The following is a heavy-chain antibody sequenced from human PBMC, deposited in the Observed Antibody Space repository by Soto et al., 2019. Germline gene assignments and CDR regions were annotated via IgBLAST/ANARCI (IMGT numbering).Heavy chain of an antibody. CDR2: INHSGST. V-gene: IGHV4-34*01. D-gene: IGHD4-4*01. CDR3: ARGLLSATTVTGLGYYYYMDV. J-gene: IGHJ6*03. CDR1: GGSFSGYY. Sequence: QVQLQQWGAGLLKPSETLSLTCAVYGGSFSGYYWSWIRQPPGKGLEWIGEINHSGSTNYNPSLKSRVTISVDTSKNQFSLKLSSVTAADTAVYYCARGLLSATTVTGLGYYYYMDVWGKGTTVTVSS.